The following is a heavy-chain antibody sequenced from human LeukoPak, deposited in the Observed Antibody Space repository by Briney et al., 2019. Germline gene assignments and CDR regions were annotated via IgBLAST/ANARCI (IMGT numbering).Heavy chain of an antibody. V-gene: IGHV3-48*04. Sequence: PGGSLRLSCTASGFSFRSYSLNWVRQSPGKGLEWISYIGGGGDAIYYAESVRGRFTISGDNARNSVYLQVNSLRVEDTAVYYCVRGGQGRDDYFDYWGQGTLVTVSS. CDR2: IGGGGDAI. CDR3: VRGGQGRDDYFDY. CDR1: GFSFRSYS. J-gene: IGHJ4*02.